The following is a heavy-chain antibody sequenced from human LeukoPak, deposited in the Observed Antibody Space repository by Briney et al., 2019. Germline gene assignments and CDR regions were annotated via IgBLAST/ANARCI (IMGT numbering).Heavy chain of an antibody. D-gene: IGHD5-18*01. CDR3: ARHVGYSYGPLLYYYYMDV. CDR1: GGSISSSSYY. J-gene: IGHJ6*03. Sequence: SETLSLTCTVSGGSISSSSYYWGWVRQPPGKGLEWIGSIYYSGSTYYNPSLKSRVTISVDTSKNQFSLKLSSVTAADTAVYYCARHVGYSYGPLLYYYYMDVWGKGTTVTVSS. V-gene: IGHV4-39*01. CDR2: IYYSGST.